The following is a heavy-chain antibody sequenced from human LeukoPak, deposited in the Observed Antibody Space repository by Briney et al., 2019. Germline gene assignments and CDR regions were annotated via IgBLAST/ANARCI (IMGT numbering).Heavy chain of an antibody. CDR1: GGTFSSYA. D-gene: IGHD3-22*01. V-gene: IGHV1-69*05. Sequence: ASVKVSCKASGGTFSSYAISWVRQAPGQGLEWMGGIIPIFGTANYAQKFQGRVTITTDESTSTAYMDLSSLRSEDTAVYYCARGEGLAYYDSSAQGFDYWGQGTLVTVSS. CDR3: ARGEGLAYYDSSAQGFDY. J-gene: IGHJ4*02. CDR2: IIPIFGTA.